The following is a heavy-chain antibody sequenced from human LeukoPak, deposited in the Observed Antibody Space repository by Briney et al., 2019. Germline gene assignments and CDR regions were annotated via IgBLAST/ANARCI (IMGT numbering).Heavy chain of an antibody. CDR3: ARSDSGYDSFDY. CDR2: IYYSGST. Sequence: SETLSLTCTVSGGSVSSGSYYWSWIRQPPGKGLEWIGYIYYSGSTNYNPSLKSRVTISVDTSKNQFSLKLSSVTAADTAVYYCARSDSGYDSFDYWGQGTLVTVSS. D-gene: IGHD5-12*01. J-gene: IGHJ4*02. CDR1: GGSVSSGSYY. V-gene: IGHV4-61*01.